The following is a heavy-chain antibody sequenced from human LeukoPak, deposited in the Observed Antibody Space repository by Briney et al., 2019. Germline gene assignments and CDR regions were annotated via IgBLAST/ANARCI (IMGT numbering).Heavy chain of an antibody. J-gene: IGHJ4*02. CDR2: INQSGST. Sequence: SETLSLTCAVYGGSFSGYYWSWIRQPPGKGLEWIGEINQSGSTNYNPSLKSRVTISVDTSKNQFSLKLSSVTAADTAVYYCARGPALAYDILTGYYTSESYFDYWGQGTLVTVSS. D-gene: IGHD3-9*01. CDR3: ARGPALAYDILTGYYTSESYFDY. CDR1: GGSFSGYY. V-gene: IGHV4-34*01.